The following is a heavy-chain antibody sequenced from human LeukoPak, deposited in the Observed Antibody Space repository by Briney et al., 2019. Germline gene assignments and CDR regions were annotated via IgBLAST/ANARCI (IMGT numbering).Heavy chain of an antibody. J-gene: IGHJ5*02. CDR2: ITSSATT. D-gene: IGHD6-13*01. CDR3: ARDPGYTSTWFDP. V-gene: IGHV3-11*04. CDR1: GFTFSDYY. Sequence: PGGSLRLSCAASGFTFSDYYMTWIRQAPGKGLEWVSYITSSATTYYADSVKGRFTISRDNAKTSLYLQMNSLRAEDTAVYYCARDPGYTSTWFDPWGPGTLVTVSS.